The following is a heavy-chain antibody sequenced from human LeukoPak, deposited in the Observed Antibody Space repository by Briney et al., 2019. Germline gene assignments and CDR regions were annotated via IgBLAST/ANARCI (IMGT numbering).Heavy chain of an antibody. CDR1: GGSFSGYY. J-gene: IGHJ4*02. D-gene: IGHD3-16*01. V-gene: IGHV4-34*01. CDR2: INHSGST. Sequence: SETLSLTCAVYGGSFSGYYWSWIRQPPGKGLEWIGEINHSGSTNYNPSLKSRVTISVDTSKNQFSPKLSSVTAADTAVYYCARSGSGMGFTFGGVINYWGQGTLVTVSS. CDR3: ARSGSGMGFTFGGVINY.